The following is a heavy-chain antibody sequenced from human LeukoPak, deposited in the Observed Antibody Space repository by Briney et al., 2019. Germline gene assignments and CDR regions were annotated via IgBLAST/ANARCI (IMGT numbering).Heavy chain of an antibody. V-gene: IGHV1-8*01. Sequence: ASVKVSCKASGYTFTSYDINWVRQATGQGLEWMGWMNPNSGNTGYAQKFQGRVTVTRDMSTSTVYMELNNLRSEDTAVYYCAREPPESYYFDNWGQGTLVTVSS. CDR2: MNPNSGNT. J-gene: IGHJ4*02. CDR3: AREPPESYYFDN. CDR1: GYTFTSYD.